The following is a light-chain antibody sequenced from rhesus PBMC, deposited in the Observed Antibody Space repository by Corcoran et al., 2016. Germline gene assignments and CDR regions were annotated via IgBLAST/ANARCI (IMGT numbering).Light chain of an antibody. J-gene: IGKJ1*01. CDR1: QGISSW. CDR3: QQHNSYPRP. Sequence: DIQMTQSPSSLSASVGDRVTITCQASQGISSWLAWYQQKPGKAPKLLIYTATSLQSGVPSRFSGSGSGSDVTLTIIRLQPEDFATYYCQQHNSYPRPFGQGTKVEIK. V-gene: IGKV1S4*01. CDR2: TAT.